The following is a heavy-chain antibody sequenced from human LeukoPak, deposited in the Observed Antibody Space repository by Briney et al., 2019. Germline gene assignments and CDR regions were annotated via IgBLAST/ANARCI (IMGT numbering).Heavy chain of an antibody. D-gene: IGHD1-1*01. J-gene: IGHJ6*02. V-gene: IGHV4-59*12. CDR1: GGSISSYY. CDR3: ARVIRGWKRYYYYYGMDV. CDR2: IYYSGST. Sequence: PSETLSLTCTVSGGSISSYYWSWIRQPPGKGLEWIGYIYYSGSTNYNPSLKSRVTISVDTSKNQFSLKLSSVTAADTAVYYCARVIRGWKRYYYYYGMDVWGQGTTVTVS.